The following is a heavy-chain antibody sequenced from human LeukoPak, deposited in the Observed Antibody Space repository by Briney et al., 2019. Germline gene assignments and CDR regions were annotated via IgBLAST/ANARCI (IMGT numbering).Heavy chain of an antibody. CDR2: ISGSGGST. CDR3: AKNQYYDFWSGQYGMDV. V-gene: IGHV3-23*01. J-gene: IGHJ6*02. D-gene: IGHD3-3*01. CDR1: GFTCSSYG. Sequence: GGSLRLSCAASGFTCSSYGMHWVRQAPGKGLEWVSAISGSGGSTYYADSVKGRFTISRDNSKNTLYLQMNSLRAEDTAVYYCAKNQYYDFWSGQYGMDVWGQGTTVTVSS.